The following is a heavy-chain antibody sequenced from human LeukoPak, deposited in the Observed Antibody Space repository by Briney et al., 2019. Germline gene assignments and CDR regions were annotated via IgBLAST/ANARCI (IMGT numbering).Heavy chain of an antibody. CDR3: ARGGYSSSWYWFDP. Sequence: GGSLRLSCAASGFTFSDYYMSWIRQAPGKGLEWVSYISSSGSTIYYADSVKGRFTISRDNAKNSLYLQMNILRAEDTAVYYCARGGYSSSWYWFDPWGQGTLVTVSS. V-gene: IGHV3-11*01. CDR2: ISSSGSTI. CDR1: GFTFSDYY. D-gene: IGHD6-13*01. J-gene: IGHJ5*02.